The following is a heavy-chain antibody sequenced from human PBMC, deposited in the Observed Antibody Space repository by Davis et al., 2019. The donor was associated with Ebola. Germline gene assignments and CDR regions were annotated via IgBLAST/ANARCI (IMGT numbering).Heavy chain of an antibody. D-gene: IGHD3-16*01. CDR2: INPSGGST. Sequence: AASVKVSCKASGYTFTSYYMHWVRQPPGQGLEWMGIINPSGGSTSYAQKFQGRVTMTRDTSTSTVYMELSSLRSEDTAVYYCAKDLWGWDHFDYWGQGTLVTVSS. CDR1: GYTFTSYY. CDR3: AKDLWGWDHFDY. J-gene: IGHJ4*02. V-gene: IGHV1-46*01.